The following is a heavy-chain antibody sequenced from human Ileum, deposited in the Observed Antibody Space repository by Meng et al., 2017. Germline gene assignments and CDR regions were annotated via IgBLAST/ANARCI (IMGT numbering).Heavy chain of an antibody. Sequence: GESLKISCAASGFTVSNHYMSWVRLAPGKGLEWVSILYNDGRTFYADSVKGRFTISRDDSKNTLYLQMNSLRAGDTAVYYCARDSWFTLWGQGTLVTVSS. CDR2: LYNDGRT. CDR3: ARDSWFTL. D-gene: IGHD3-10*01. J-gene: IGHJ4*02. CDR1: GFTVSNHY. V-gene: IGHV3-53*01.